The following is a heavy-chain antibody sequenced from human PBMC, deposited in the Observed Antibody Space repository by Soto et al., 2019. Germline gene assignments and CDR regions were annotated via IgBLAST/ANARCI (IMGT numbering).Heavy chain of an antibody. D-gene: IGHD4-17*01. CDR1: ESFFVDKA. CDR3: AKGASTTVFAFNDY. J-gene: IGHJ4*02. CDR2: ISWNIGNI. V-gene: IGHV3-9*01. Sequence: EVQLVESGGGLVQPGRSLRLSFEASESFFVDKAMTWVGQPPGKGLEWVSSISWNIGNIGYADSVKGRFTISRDNAKNSLYLQMNSVRGEDTAFYYCAKGASTTVFAFNDYWGQGTLVTVSS.